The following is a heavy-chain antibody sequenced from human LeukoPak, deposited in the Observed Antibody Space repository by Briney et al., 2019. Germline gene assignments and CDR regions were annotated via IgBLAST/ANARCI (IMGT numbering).Heavy chain of an antibody. V-gene: IGHV3-21*01. Sequence: KAGGALRLACAASGFTFSNDNMNWVRQTPGKAMEWVSSMTSRGNYSFYADSVKGRFTISRDNANNSLYLQMDSLGPEDTAVYYCARDPYSGNYGNDYYYYMDVWGKGTTVTISS. D-gene: IGHD1-26*01. CDR2: MTSRGNYS. CDR3: ARDPYSGNYGNDYYYYMDV. J-gene: IGHJ6*03. CDR1: GFTFSNDN.